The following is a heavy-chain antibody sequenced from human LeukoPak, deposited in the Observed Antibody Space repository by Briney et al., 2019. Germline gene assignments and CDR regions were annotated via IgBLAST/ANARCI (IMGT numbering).Heavy chain of an antibody. CDR2: IIPIFGTA. V-gene: IGHV1-69*05. CDR3: ARESAAGTAFDY. J-gene: IGHJ4*02. D-gene: IGHD6-13*01. Sequence: SVKVSCKASGGTFSCYAISWVRQAPGQGLEWMGGIIPIFGTANYAQKFQGRVTITTDESTSTAYMELSSLRSGDTAVYYCARESAAGTAFDYWGQGTLVTVSS. CDR1: GGTFSCYA.